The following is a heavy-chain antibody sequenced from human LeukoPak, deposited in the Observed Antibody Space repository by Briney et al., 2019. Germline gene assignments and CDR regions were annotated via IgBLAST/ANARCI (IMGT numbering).Heavy chain of an antibody. CDR1: GFTFTSYV. Sequence: PGGSLRLSCEASGFTFTSYVMNWVRQDPGKGLEWVSGISGSGGDTYYTDSVKGRFTISRDNSKNTLNLQMNSLTADDTAVYYCARDYDILTGYFRGGFDYWGQGTLVTVSS. CDR2: ISGSGGDT. V-gene: IGHV3-23*01. J-gene: IGHJ4*02. D-gene: IGHD3-9*01. CDR3: ARDYDILTGYFRGGFDY.